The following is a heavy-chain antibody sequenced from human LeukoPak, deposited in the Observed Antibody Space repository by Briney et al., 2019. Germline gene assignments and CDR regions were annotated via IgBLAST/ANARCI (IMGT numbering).Heavy chain of an antibody. CDR3: ARGRASA. CDR1: GFTFSDYT. J-gene: IGHJ4*02. V-gene: IGHV3-48*02. CDR2: ISSSSSTI. Sequence: GGSLRLSCAASGFTFSDYTMKWVRQAPGKGLEWVSYISSSSSTIYYAASVKGRFIISRDNAKNSLYLQMNSLRDEDTAVYFCARGRASAWGQGTLVTVSS.